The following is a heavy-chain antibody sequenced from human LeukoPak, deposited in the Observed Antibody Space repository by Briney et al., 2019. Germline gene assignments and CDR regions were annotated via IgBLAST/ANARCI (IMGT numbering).Heavy chain of an antibody. Sequence: SETLSLTCAVYGGSFSGCYWSWIRQPPGKGLEWIGEINHSGSTNYNPSLKSRVTISVDTSKNQFSLKLSSVTAADTAVYYCARRGELWYDFDYWGQGTLVTVSS. CDR1: GGSFSGCY. J-gene: IGHJ4*02. D-gene: IGHD5-18*01. CDR2: INHSGST. CDR3: ARRGELWYDFDY. V-gene: IGHV4-34*01.